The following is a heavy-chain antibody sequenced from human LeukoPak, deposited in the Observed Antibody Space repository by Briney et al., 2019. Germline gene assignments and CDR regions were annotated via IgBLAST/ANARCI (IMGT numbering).Heavy chain of an antibody. D-gene: IGHD6-19*01. CDR2: IYYSGST. Sequence: SETLSLTCTVSGGSIRSYYWGWIRQPPGKGLEWIGSIYYSGSTYYNPSLKSRVTISLDTSKNQFSLNLRSVTAADTAVYYCASVRGYSSGWYASGFDPWGQGTLVTVSS. CDR3: ASVRGYSSGWYASGFDP. CDR1: GGSIRSYY. J-gene: IGHJ5*02. V-gene: IGHV4-39*07.